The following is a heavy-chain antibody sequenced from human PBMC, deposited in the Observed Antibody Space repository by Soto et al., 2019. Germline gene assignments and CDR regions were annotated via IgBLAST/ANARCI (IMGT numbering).Heavy chain of an antibody. CDR1: GFTFSSYS. Sequence: PGGSLRLSCAASGFTFSSYSMNWVRQAPGKGLEWVSSISSSSSYIYYAGPVKGRFTISRDNAENSLYLQMDSLRAEDTAVYYCARPPLEYCSGDCYSDDAFDIWGQGTMVTVSS. D-gene: IGHD2-21*01. V-gene: IGHV3-21*01. CDR2: ISSSSSYI. J-gene: IGHJ3*02. CDR3: ARPPLEYCSGDCYSDDAFDI.